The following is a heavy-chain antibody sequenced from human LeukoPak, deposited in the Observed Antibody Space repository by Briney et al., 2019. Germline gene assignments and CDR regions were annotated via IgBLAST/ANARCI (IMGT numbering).Heavy chain of an antibody. CDR3: ASRCSTTSCYQFDY. CDR1: GFTFSNYG. Sequence: GGSLRLSCAASGFTFSNYGMHWVRQAPDKGLEWVAFLQNDGGDIHYADSVEGRFTISRDNSKNTLYLQMNSLRAEDTAVYYCASRCSTTSCYQFDYWGQGTLVTVSS. J-gene: IGHJ4*02. V-gene: IGHV3-30*02. D-gene: IGHD2-2*01. CDR2: LQNDGGDI.